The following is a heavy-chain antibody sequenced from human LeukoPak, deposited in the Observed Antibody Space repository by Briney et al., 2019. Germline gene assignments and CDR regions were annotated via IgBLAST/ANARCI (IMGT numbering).Heavy chain of an antibody. CDR1: GGSISSGDYY. V-gene: IGHV4-30-4*01. D-gene: IGHD3-22*01. J-gene: IGHJ4*02. CDR2: IYYSGST. Sequence: SETLSLTCTVSGGSISSGDYYWSWIRQPPGKGLEWIGYIYYSGSTCYNPSLVSRVTMSVDTSKNQFSLRLTSVTAADTAVYYCARVPSSGIYFDYWGQGTLATVSS. CDR3: ARVPSSGIYFDY.